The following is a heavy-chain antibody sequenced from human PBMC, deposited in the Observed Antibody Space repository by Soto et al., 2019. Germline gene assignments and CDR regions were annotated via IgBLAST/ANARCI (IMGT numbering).Heavy chain of an antibody. V-gene: IGHV4-39*02. CDR2: VYYSGNT. J-gene: IGHJ4*02. CDR1: GGSISSSSTYY. D-gene: IGHD3-16*01. CDR3: AREGGEGNYFDY. Sequence: QLQLQESGPGLVKSSETLSLTCTVSGGSISSSSTYYWGWIRQPPGKGLEWIGSVYYSGNTYYNPSLRGRVTLFVDTSKHQFSLGLSSVTAADTAVFYCAREGGEGNYFDYWGQGTLVTVSS.